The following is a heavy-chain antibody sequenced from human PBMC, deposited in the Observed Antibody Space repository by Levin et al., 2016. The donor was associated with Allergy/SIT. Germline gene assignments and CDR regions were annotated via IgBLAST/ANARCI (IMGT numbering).Heavy chain of an antibody. D-gene: IGHD3-10*01. J-gene: IGHJ4*02. CDR3: AKPNYYGSGSPDY. CDR2: ISNTNDST. V-gene: IGHV3-23*01. Sequence: GESLKISCAASGFTFRNYAMSWVRQAPGKGLEWVSAISNTNDSTYYADSVKGRFTISRDNSKNTLYLQMNSLGAEDTAVYYCAKPNYYGSGSPDYWGQGTLVTVSS. CDR1: GFTFRNYA.